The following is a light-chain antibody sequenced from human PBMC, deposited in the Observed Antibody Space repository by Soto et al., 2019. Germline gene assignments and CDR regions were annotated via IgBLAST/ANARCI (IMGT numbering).Light chain of an antibody. Sequence: DIEMTQSPSSVAASVGDRVTISCRASQPISSWLAWYQQKPGKAPNLLIFAASRLQIGVPSRFTGSGSETEFTLTINSLQPEDFATYYCQQTNNFPLTFGGGTKV. J-gene: IGKJ4*01. V-gene: IGKV1-12*01. CDR3: QQTNNFPLT. CDR2: AAS. CDR1: QPISSW.